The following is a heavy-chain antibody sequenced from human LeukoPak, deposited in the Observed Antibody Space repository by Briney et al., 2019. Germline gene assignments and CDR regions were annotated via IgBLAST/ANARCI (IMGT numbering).Heavy chain of an antibody. D-gene: IGHD3-3*01. CDR1: GYTFSNYW. V-gene: IGHV5-51*01. J-gene: IGHJ4*02. Sequence: GESLKISCKGSGYTFSNYWIGWVRQMPGKGLEWMGIISPGDSDTRYSPSFQGQVTISADKAISTAYLQWSSLEASDTAMYYCARQVDTYYGFWSGYNLFDYWGQGTLVTVSS. CDR2: ISPGDSDT. CDR3: ARQVDTYYGFWSGYNLFDY.